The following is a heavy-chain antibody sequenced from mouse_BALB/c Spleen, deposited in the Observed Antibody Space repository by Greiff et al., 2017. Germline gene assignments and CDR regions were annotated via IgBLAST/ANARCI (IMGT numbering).Heavy chain of an antibody. CDR1: GFTFSSYG. V-gene: IGHV5-6*01. CDR2: ISSGGSYT. CDR3: ARHTDYFDY. J-gene: IGHJ2*01. Sequence: EVHLVESGGDLVKPGGSLKLSCAASGFTFSSYGMSWVRQTPDKRLEWVATISSGGSYTYYPDSVKGRFTISRDNAKNTLYLQMSSLKSEDTAMYYCARHTDYFDYWGQGTTLKVSS.